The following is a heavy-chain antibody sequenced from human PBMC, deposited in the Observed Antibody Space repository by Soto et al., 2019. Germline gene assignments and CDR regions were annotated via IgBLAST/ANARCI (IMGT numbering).Heavy chain of an antibody. CDR3: ARVGGSGSSPYYYYGMDV. CDR2: ISYDGSNK. V-gene: IGHV3-30-3*01. CDR1: GFTFSSYA. Sequence: HPGGSLRLSCAASGFTFSSYAMHWVRQAPGKGLEWVAVISYDGSNKYYADSVKGRFTISRDNSKNTLYLQMNSLRAEDTAVYYCARVGGSGSSPYYYYGMDVWGQGTTVTVSS. J-gene: IGHJ6*02. D-gene: IGHD3-10*01.